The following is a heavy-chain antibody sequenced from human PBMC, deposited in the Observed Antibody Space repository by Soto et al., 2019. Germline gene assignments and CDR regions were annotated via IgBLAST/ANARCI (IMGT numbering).Heavy chain of an antibody. J-gene: IGHJ4*02. CDR3: ARDSQLQNIGVVIPTWLDY. D-gene: IGHD3-3*01. Sequence: ASVKVSCKSFGYSFTTYGISWVRQAPGQGLEWMGWISTYNGNINYAQKFKGRVNMTTDTSTRTVYMELRSLRPDDTALYYCARDSQLQNIGVVIPTWLDYWGQGSLVTVYS. CDR2: ISTYNGNI. V-gene: IGHV1-18*04. CDR1: GYSFTTYG.